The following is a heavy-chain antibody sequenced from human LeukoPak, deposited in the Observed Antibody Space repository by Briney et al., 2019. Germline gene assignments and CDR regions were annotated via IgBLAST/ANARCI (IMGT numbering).Heavy chain of an antibody. V-gene: IGHV3-43*01. CDR3: AKARGLIGGAFDI. CDR1: GFTIDDYI. J-gene: IGHJ3*02. Sequence: GGSLRLSCAASGFTIDDYIMHWVRQAPGKGLEWVSLVSWDGDTTYYADSVKGRFTISRDNSKNSLYLQMNSLRTEDTALYYCAKARGLIGGAFDIWGQGTMVTVSS. CDR2: VSWDGDTT. D-gene: IGHD3-22*01.